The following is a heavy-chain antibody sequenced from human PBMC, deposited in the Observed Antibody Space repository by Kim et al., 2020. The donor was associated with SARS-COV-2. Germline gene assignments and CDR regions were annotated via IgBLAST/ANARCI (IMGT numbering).Heavy chain of an antibody. V-gene: IGHV4-59*13. Sequence: SETLSLTCTVSGCSISSYYWSWIRQPPGKGLEWIGYIYYSGSTNYNPSLKSRVTISVDTSKNQFSLKLSSVTAADTAVYYCARTLSGWYPDYWCQGTLVT. CDR2: IYYSGST. D-gene: IGHD6-19*01. CDR1: GCSISSYY. CDR3: ARTLSGWYPDY. J-gene: IGHJ4*02.